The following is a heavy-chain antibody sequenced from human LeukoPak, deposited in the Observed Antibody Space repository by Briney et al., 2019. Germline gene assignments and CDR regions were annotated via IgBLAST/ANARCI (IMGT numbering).Heavy chain of an antibody. CDR1: GGTFSSYA. Sequence: SVKVSCKASGGTFSSYAISWVRQAPGQELEWMGGIIPIFGTANYAQKFQGRVTITTDESTSTAYMELSSLRSEDTAVYYCARGQWELLPDAFDIWGQGTMVTVSS. V-gene: IGHV1-69*05. CDR2: IIPIFGTA. D-gene: IGHD1-26*01. CDR3: ARGQWELLPDAFDI. J-gene: IGHJ3*02.